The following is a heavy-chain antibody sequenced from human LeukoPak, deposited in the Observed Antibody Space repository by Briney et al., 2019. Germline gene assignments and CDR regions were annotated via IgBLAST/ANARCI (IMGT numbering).Heavy chain of an antibody. Sequence: KPGGSLRLSCAASGFTFNTYSMNWVRQAPGKGLEWVSFISSSSSYIYYADSVKGRFTISRDNAKNSLYLQMNSLRAEDTAVYYCASREYSYGYGYWGQGTLVTVSS. CDR2: ISSSSSYI. J-gene: IGHJ4*02. CDR1: GFTFNTYS. V-gene: IGHV3-21*01. D-gene: IGHD5-18*01. CDR3: ASREYSYGYGY.